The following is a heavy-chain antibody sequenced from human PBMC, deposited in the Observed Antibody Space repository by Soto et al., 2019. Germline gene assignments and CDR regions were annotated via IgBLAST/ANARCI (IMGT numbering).Heavy chain of an antibody. Sequence: PGGSLSLSCAASGFTFSSYWMHWVRQAPGKGLVWVSRINSDGSSTSYADSVKGRFTISRDNAKNTLYLQMNSLRAEDTAVYYCALVGATYYFDYWGQGTLVTVSS. CDR3: ALVGATYYFDY. CDR2: INSDGSST. J-gene: IGHJ4*02. V-gene: IGHV3-74*01. D-gene: IGHD1-26*01. CDR1: GFTFSSYW.